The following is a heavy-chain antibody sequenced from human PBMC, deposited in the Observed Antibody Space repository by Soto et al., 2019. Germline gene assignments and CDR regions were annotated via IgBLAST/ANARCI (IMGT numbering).Heavy chain of an antibody. J-gene: IGHJ6*02. D-gene: IGHD3-10*02. Sequence: QVRLVQSGAEVKEPGDSVRVSCEASGYTFTAYHIHWVRQAPGQGLQWMGWINPKFGDTGYGQDYQGRDSMTSDMSIRTVYMELSRLTSDDTAICYCARNMDYYYGRGSGNGQGVWGQGTKVTVFS. CDR3: ARNMDYYYGRGSGNGQGV. CDR2: INPKFGDT. V-gene: IGHV1-2*02. CDR1: GYTFTAYH.